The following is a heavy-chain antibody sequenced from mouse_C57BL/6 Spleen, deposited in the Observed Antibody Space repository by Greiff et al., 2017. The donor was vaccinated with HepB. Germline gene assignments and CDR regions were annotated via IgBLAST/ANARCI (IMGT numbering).Heavy chain of an antibody. CDR2: IDPEDGET. Sequence: EVQLQQSGAELVKPGASVKLSCTASGFNIKDYYMHWVKQRTEQGLEWIGRIDPEDGETKYTQKFQGKATITADTSSNTAYLQLSSLTSEDTAVYYCARNMYYFDYWGQGTTLTVSS. CDR1: GFNIKDYY. J-gene: IGHJ2*01. V-gene: IGHV14-2*01. CDR3: ARNMYYFDY.